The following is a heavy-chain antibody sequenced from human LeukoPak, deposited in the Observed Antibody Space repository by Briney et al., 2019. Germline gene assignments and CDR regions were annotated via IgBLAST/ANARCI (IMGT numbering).Heavy chain of an antibody. CDR2: IYHSGST. D-gene: IGHD2-2*01. CDR1: GYSISSGYY. Sequence: SETLSLTCTVSGYSISSGYYWGWIRQPPGKGLEWIGSIYHSGSTYYNPSLKSRVTISVDTSKNQFSLKLSSVTAADTAVYYCARVACSSTSCQDAFDIWGQGTMVTVSS. J-gene: IGHJ3*02. V-gene: IGHV4-38-2*02. CDR3: ARVACSSTSCQDAFDI.